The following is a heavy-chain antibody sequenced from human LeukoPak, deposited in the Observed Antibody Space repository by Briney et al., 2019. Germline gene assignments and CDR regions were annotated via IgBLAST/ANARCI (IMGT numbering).Heavy chain of an antibody. V-gene: IGHV4-59*08. J-gene: IGHJ4*02. CDR3: ARGYYDFWSGYYFDY. D-gene: IGHD3-3*01. Sequence: SETLSLTCTVSGGSISSYYWSWIRQPPGKGLEWIGYIYYSGSTNYNPSLKSRVTISVDTSKNQFSLKLSPVTAADTAVYYCARGYYDFWSGYYFDYWGQGTLVTVSS. CDR1: GGSISSYY. CDR2: IYYSGST.